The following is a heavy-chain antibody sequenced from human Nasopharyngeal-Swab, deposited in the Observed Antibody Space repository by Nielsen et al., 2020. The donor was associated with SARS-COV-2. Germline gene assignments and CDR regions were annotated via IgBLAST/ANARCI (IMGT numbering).Heavy chain of an antibody. CDR3: ARIPPLDYYFDY. Sequence: WIRQPPGKALEWLALIDWDDDKYYSTSLKTRLTISKDTSKNQVVLTMTNMDPVDTATYYCARIPPLDYYFDYGGQGTLVTVSS. CDR2: IDWDDDK. V-gene: IGHV2-70*01. J-gene: IGHJ4*02. D-gene: IGHD3/OR15-3a*01.